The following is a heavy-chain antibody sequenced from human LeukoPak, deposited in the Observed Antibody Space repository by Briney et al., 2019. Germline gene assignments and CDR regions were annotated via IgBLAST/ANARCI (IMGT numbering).Heavy chain of an antibody. V-gene: IGHV3-23*01. CDR1: GFTFSDFY. Sequence: GGSLRLSCAASGFTFSDFYMSWIRQAPGKGLEWVSAISGSGGSTYFADSVKGRFTISRDNSKNALYLQMNSLRAEDTAVYYCAKDQDSYFDYWGQGTLVTVSS. D-gene: IGHD3/OR15-3a*01. CDR3: AKDQDSYFDY. CDR2: ISGSGGST. J-gene: IGHJ4*02.